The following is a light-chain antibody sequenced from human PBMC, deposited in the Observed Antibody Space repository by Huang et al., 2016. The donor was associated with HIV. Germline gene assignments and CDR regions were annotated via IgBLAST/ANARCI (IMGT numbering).Light chain of an antibody. J-gene: IGKJ1*01. CDR2: LGS. CDR1: QSLLHSDGYNC. Sequence: DIVLTQSPLSLPATPGEPASISCRSSQSLLHSDGYNCLDWYLQKPGQSPQLLIYLGSNRASGVPDRFSGSGSGTLVTLKISRVEAEDVGVYYCMQALQTPRTFGQGTKVEIK. V-gene: IGKV2-28*01. CDR3: MQALQTPRT.